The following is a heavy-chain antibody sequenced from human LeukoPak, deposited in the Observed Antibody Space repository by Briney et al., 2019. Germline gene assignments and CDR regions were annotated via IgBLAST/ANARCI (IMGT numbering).Heavy chain of an antibody. Sequence: PSETLSLTCAVYGGSFSGYYWSWIRQPPGKGLEWIGEINHSGSTNHNPSLKSRVTISVDTSKNQFSLKLSSVTAADTAVYYCARVPSENRTVTTIIMERQYYFDYWGQGTLVTVSS. CDR3: ARVPSENRTVTTIIMERQYYFDY. D-gene: IGHD4-17*01. J-gene: IGHJ4*02. CDR2: INHSGST. CDR1: GGSFSGYY. V-gene: IGHV4-34*01.